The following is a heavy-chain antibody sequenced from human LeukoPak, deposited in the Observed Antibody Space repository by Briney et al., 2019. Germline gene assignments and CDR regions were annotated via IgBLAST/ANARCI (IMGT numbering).Heavy chain of an antibody. CDR1: GFTISSYY. D-gene: IGHD3-9*01. V-gene: IGHV3-53*01. J-gene: IGHJ4*02. Sequence: GGSLRLSCAASGFTISSYYMAWVRQAPGKGLEWISVIYHSGNTDYADSVKGRFTISRDNSKNTVYLQMSSLRAEDTAVYYCARVRVTGYSNFAYWGQGTLVTVSS. CDR2: IYHSGNT. CDR3: ARVRVTGYSNFAY.